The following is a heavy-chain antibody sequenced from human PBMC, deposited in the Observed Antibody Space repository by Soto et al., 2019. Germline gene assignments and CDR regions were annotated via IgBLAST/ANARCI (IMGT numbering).Heavy chain of an antibody. V-gene: IGHV3-21*01. CDR1: GFTFSSYS. CDR2: ISSSSSYI. D-gene: IGHD2-21*02. Sequence: GGSLRLSCAASGFTFSSYSMNWVRQAPGKGLEWVSSISSSSSYIYYADSVKGRFTISRDNAKNSLYLQMNSLRAEDTAVYYCAIGVGDYYYYYGMDVWGQWTTVTVSS. CDR3: AIGVGDYYYYYGMDV. J-gene: IGHJ6*02.